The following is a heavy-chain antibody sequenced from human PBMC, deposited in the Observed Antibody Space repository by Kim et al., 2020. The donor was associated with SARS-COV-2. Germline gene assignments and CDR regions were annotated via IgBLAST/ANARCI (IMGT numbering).Heavy chain of an antibody. CDR3: AADHSMVRGVIFEGYYGMDV. V-gene: IGHV1-58*02. D-gene: IGHD3-10*01. CDR1: GFTFTSSA. Sequence: SVKVSCKASGFTFTSSAMQWVRQARGQRLEWIGWIVVGSGNTNYAQKFQERVTITRDMSTSTAYMELSSLRSEDTAVYYCAADHSMVRGVIFEGYYGMDVWGQGTTVTVSS. J-gene: IGHJ6*02. CDR2: IVVGSGNT.